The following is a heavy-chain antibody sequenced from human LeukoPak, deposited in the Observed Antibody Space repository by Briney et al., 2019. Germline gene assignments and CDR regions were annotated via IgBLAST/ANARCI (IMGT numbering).Heavy chain of an antibody. V-gene: IGHV1-69*13. CDR2: IIPIFGTA. CDR3: ARALNRRNFHH. Sequence: ASVKVSCKASGGTFSSYAISWVRQAPGQGLEWMGGIIPIFGTANYAQKFQGRVTIPADESKSTAYMELSSLRSEDTAVYYCARALNRRNFHHWRQGTLVTVSS. J-gene: IGHJ1*01. CDR1: GGTFSSYA.